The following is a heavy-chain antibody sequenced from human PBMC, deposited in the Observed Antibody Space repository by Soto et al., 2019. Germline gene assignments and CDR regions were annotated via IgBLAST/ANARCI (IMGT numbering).Heavy chain of an antibody. D-gene: IGHD3-3*01. J-gene: IGHJ6*02. V-gene: IGHV3-30-3*01. CDR1: GFTFSSYA. Sequence: PGGSLRLSCAASGFTFSSYAMHWVRQAPGKGLEWVAVISYDGSNKYYADSVKGRFTISRDNSKNTLYLQMNSLRAEDTAVYYCARRPARFWRGYIEREYGMDVWGQGTTVTVSS. CDR3: ARRPARFWRGYIEREYGMDV. CDR2: ISYDGSNK.